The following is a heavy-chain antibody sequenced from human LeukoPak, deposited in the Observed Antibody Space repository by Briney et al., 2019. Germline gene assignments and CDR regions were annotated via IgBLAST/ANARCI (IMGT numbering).Heavy chain of an antibody. V-gene: IGHV1-18*01. CDR2: ISAYNGNT. CDR3: ASGSSGWSTCYYYGMDV. D-gene: IGHD6-19*01. CDR1: GYTFTSYG. J-gene: IGHJ6*02. Sequence: ASVKVSCKASGYTFTSYGISWVRQAPGQGLEWMGWISAYNGNTNYAQKLQGRVTMTTDTSTSTAYMELRSLRSDDTAVYYCASGSSGWSTCYYYGMDVWGQGTTVTVSS.